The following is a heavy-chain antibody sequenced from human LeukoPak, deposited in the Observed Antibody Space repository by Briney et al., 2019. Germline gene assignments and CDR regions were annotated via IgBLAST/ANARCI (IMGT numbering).Heavy chain of an antibody. D-gene: IGHD1-26*01. CDR3: ARAGATTSDGYFDY. CDR1: GGSINSYY. V-gene: IGHV4-59*06. CDR2: IYYSGST. Sequence: PSETLSLTCTVSGGSINSYYYNWIRQHPGKGLEWIGYIYYSGSTYYNPSLKSRVTISVDTSKNQFSLKLSSVTAADTAVYYCARAGATTSDGYFDYWGQGTLVTVSS. J-gene: IGHJ4*02.